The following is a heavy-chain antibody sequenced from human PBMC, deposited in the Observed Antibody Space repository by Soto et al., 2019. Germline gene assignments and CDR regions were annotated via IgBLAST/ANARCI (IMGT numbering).Heavy chain of an antibody. V-gene: IGHV4-30-4*01. CDR1: GGSISSGDYY. J-gene: IGHJ4*02. Sequence: SETLSLTCTVSGGSISSGDYYWSWIRQPPGKGLEWIGYIYYSGSTYYNPSLKSRVTISVDTSKNQFPLKLSSVTAADTAVYYCARGGGAGRTTIDYWGQRTLVIVSA. CDR3: ARGGGAGRTTIDY. D-gene: IGHD1-26*01. CDR2: IYYSGST.